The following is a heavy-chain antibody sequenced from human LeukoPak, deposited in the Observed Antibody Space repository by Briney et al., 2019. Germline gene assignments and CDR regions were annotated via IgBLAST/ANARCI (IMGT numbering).Heavy chain of an antibody. Sequence: PSQTLSLTCAISGDSVSSNSVAWNWFRQSPSIRLEWLRRTYYTSKWNNYYVVSVQLRIAVNPDPSKNHFSLHLNSVTPEDTAVYYCARQAYRRFDPWGQGTLVTASS. V-gene: IGHV6-1*01. J-gene: IGHJ5*02. CDR1: GDSVSSNSVA. CDR3: ARQAYRRFDP. CDR2: TYYTSKWNN.